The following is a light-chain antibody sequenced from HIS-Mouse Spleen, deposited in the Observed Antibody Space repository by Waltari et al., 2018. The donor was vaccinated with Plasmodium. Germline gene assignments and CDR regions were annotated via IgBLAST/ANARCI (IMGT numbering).Light chain of an antibody. CDR1: SLRSYY. CDR3: NSRDSSGNHQV. CDR2: GKN. Sequence: SSELTQDPAVSVALGQTVRITCQGDSLRSYYASWYQQKPGQAPGLVIYGKNNRPSGIPDRFSGSSSRNTASLTSTGAQAEDEADYYCNSRDSSGNHQVFGGGTKLTVL. J-gene: IGLJ3*02. V-gene: IGLV3-19*01.